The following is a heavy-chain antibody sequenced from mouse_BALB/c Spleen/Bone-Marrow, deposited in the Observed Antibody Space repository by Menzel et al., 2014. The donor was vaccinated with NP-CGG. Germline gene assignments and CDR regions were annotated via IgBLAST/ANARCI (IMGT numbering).Heavy chain of an antibody. V-gene: IGHV1-26*01. D-gene: IGHD3-3*01. Sequence: EVKLMESGPELVKPGASVKMSCKASGYTFTDYYMKWVKRSHGKSLEWIGDINPNNGDTFYNQKFKVKATLTVDKSSSTAYMQLNSLTSEDSAVYYCARSRNLDYWGQGTTLTVSS. CDR3: ARSRNLDY. CDR1: GYTFTDYY. CDR2: INPNNGDT. J-gene: IGHJ2*01.